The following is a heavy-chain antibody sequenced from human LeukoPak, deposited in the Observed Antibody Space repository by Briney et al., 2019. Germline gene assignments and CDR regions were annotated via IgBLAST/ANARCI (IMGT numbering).Heavy chain of an antibody. CDR2: INHSVST. CDR1: GGSFSGYY. Sequence: SETLSLTSAVYGGSFSGYYWSWIRQPPGKGLEWIGEINHSVSTNYNPSLKSRVTISLDTSKNQFSLKLSSVTAADTAVYYCARNSSPYYYYYYMDVWGKGTTVTVSS. J-gene: IGHJ6*03. D-gene: IGHD4-23*01. V-gene: IGHV4-34*01. CDR3: ARNSSPYYYYYYMDV.